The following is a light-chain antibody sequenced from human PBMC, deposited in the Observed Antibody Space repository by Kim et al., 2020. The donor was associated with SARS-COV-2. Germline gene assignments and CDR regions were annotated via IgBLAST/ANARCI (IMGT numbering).Light chain of an antibody. Sequence: EIVLTQSPATLSLSPGERATLSCRASQSISTYLAWYQQKPGQAPRLLIYDASNRATGIPDRFSGSGSGTDFTLTISSLEPEDFAVYYCQQRSHWPPLTFGGGTKVEIK. J-gene: IGKJ4*01. CDR3: QQRSHWPPLT. V-gene: IGKV3-11*01. CDR2: DAS. CDR1: QSISTY.